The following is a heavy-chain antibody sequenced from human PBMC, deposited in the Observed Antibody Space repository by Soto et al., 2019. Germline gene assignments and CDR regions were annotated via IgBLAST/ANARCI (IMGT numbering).Heavy chain of an antibody. CDR1: GFTFSSYA. J-gene: IGHJ4*02. V-gene: IGHV3-23*01. Sequence: EVQVLESGGGLVQPGGSLRLSCAASGFTFSSYAMSWVRQAPGKALEWVSAISGSGANTYYADSVKGRFTISRDNSKNIVYLQMNSLRVEDTAVYHCAKDEYDAATAPFDYWGQGTLVTVSS. CDR3: AKDEYDAATAPFDY. CDR2: ISGSGANT. D-gene: IGHD6-13*01.